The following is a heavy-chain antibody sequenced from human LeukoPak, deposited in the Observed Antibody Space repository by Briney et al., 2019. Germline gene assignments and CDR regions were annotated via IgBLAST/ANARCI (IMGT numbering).Heavy chain of an antibody. V-gene: IGHV3-53*01. CDR3: ARQGFDSGWFAP. CDR2: IYSGGST. D-gene: IGHD5-12*01. Sequence: LTGGSLRLSCAASGFTVSSNYMSWVRQAPGKGLEWVSVIYSGGSTYYADSVKGRFTISRDNSKNTLYLQMNSLRAEDTAVYYCARQGFDSGWFAPWGQGALVTVSS. CDR1: GFTVSSNY. J-gene: IGHJ5*02.